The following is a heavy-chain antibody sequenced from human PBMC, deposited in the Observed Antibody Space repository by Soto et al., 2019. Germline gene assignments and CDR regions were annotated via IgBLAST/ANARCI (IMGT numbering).Heavy chain of an antibody. D-gene: IGHD6-19*01. CDR2: ISGSGGST. Sequence: EVQLLESGGGLVQPGGSLRLSCAASGFTFSSYAMSWVRQAPGKGLEWVSGISGSGGSTYYADSVKGRFTISRDNSKNTLYLHMNSLSAEDTAVYYCAKDLKQWLVPGFDYWGQGTLVTVSS. CDR3: AKDLKQWLVPGFDY. CDR1: GFTFSSYA. V-gene: IGHV3-23*01. J-gene: IGHJ4*02.